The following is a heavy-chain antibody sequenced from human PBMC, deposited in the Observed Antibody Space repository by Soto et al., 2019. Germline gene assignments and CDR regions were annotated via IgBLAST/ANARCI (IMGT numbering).Heavy chain of an antibody. D-gene: IGHD3-22*01. J-gene: IGHJ4*02. CDR1: GFTFSDYY. V-gene: IGHV3-30*18. CDR3: AKLGPYDSRGEYLPFDS. CDR2: ISYDGSNK. Sequence: GGSLRLSCAASGFTFSDYYMSWIRQAPGKGLEWVAVISYDGSNKYYADSVKGRFTISRDNSKNTLYLQMDSLRTEDTAVYHCAKLGPYDSRGEYLPFDSWGQGTQVTVSS.